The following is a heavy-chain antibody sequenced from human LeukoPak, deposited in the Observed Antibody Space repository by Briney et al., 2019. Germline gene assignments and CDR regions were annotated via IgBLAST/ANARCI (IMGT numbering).Heavy chain of an antibody. V-gene: IGHV3-33*08. CDR2: IWYDGSNK. Sequence: GRSLRLSCAASEFAFNTYAMHWVRQAPGKGLEWVAVIWYDGSNKYYADSVKGRFTISRDNSKNTLYLQMNSLRAEDTAVYYCARDRAVAGLFDYWGQGTLVTVSS. J-gene: IGHJ4*02. D-gene: IGHD6-19*01. CDR1: EFAFNTYA. CDR3: ARDRAVAGLFDY.